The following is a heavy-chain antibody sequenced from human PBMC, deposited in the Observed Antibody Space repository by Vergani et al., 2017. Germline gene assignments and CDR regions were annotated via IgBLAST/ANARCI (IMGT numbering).Heavy chain of an antibody. CDR3: GRVADFYGLGSRLLDL. J-gene: IGHJ5*02. Sequence: QVRLQESGPGLVKPSETLSLTCSVSGGSMSGYYWSWIRQPPGKELEWIGYMYHSGSTNYNPPLATRVTISGDTSKNQFSLKLNSVTAADTAVYYCGRVADFYGLGSRLLDLWGQGILVTVSS. CDR2: MYHSGST. CDR1: GGSMSGYY. D-gene: IGHD3-10*01. V-gene: IGHV4-59*01.